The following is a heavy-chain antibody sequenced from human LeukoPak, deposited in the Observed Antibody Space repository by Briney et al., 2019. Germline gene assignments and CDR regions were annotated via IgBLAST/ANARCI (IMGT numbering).Heavy chain of an antibody. J-gene: IGHJ4*02. CDR1: GFILSSAW. CDR3: ARGLCTSTSCYQGPFDF. Sequence: GGSLRLSCAASGFILSSAWMTWVRQAPGKGLEWVGHIKNKSNGETTDYAAPVKGRFIISGDDSKNTLYLQMNSLRTEDTAVYYCARGLCTSTSCYQGPFDFWGQGTLVTVSS. CDR2: IKNKSNGETT. D-gene: IGHD2-2*01. V-gene: IGHV3-15*01.